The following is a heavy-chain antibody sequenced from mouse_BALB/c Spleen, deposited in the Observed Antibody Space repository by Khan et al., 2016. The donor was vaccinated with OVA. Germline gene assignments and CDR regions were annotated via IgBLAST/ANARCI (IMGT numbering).Heavy chain of an antibody. D-gene: IGHD2-4*01. CDR2: IDPYYGNT. J-gene: IGHJ2*01. Sequence: EVQLQESGPELEKPGASAKISCKASGYSFTDYNMNWVKQSNGKSLEWIGNIDPYYGNTIYNQKFKGKATLTVDKSSNTAYMQLKSLTSEDSAVYYCARLGDDYACGNWGQGTTHTVSS. V-gene: IGHV1-39*01. CDR1: GYSFTDYN. CDR3: ARLGDDYACGN.